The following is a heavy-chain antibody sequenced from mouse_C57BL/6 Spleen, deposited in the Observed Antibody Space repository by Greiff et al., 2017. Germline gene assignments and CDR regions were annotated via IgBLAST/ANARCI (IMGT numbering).Heavy chain of an antibody. J-gene: IGHJ4*01. CDR3: ARRDYYGSSYRDAMDY. Sequence: QLQLQQPGAELVKPGASVKMSCKASGYTFPTYWITWVKQRPGQGLEWIGDIYPGSGSTNYNEKFKSKATLTVDTSSSTAYMQLSSLTSEDSAVYYCARRDYYGSSYRDAMDYWGQGTSVTVSS. V-gene: IGHV1-55*01. CDR1: GYTFPTYW. D-gene: IGHD1-1*01. CDR2: IYPGSGST.